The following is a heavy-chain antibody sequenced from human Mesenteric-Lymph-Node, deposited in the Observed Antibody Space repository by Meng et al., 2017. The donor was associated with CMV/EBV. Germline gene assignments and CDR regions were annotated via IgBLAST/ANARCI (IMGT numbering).Heavy chain of an antibody. V-gene: IGHV3-20*01. CDR3: ARGRGGDSSTWYLPPHFFDY. J-gene: IGHJ4*02. CDR2: VTWNGGKT. CDR1: GFIFDDYG. D-gene: IGHD6-13*01. Sequence: GESLKISCVGSGFIFDDYGMNWVRQLPGKGLEWVSGVTWNGGKTAYADSVKGRFTISRDYAKNSLYLQMNNLRPEDTAFYHCARGRGGDSSTWYLPPHFFDYWGQGALVTVSS.